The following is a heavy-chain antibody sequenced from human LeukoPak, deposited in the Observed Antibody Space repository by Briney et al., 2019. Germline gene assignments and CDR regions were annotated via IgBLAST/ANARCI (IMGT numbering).Heavy chain of an antibody. CDR2: MNPNSGNT. CDR3: ARVMSLVVVVPAASLGY. V-gene: IGHV1-8*01. D-gene: IGHD2-2*01. J-gene: IGHJ4*02. CDR1: GYTFTSYD. Sequence: ASVKVSCKASGYTFTSYDINWVRQATGQGLEWMGWMNPNSGNTGYAQKFQGRVTMTRNTSISTAYMELSSLRSEDTAVYYCARVMSLVVVVPAASLGYWGQGTLVTVSS.